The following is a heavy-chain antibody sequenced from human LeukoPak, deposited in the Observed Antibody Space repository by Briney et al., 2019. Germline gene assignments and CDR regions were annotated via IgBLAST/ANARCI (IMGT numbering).Heavy chain of an antibody. CDR3: ARDLGCSSTSCHPGGLWFDP. J-gene: IGHJ5*02. V-gene: IGHV4-30-2*01. CDR2: IYHIGST. CDR1: GGSISSGGYS. D-gene: IGHD2-2*01. Sequence: SETLSLTCAVSGGSISSGGYSWSWIRQPPGKGLEWIGYIYHIGSTYYNPSLKSRVTISVDRSKNQFSLKLSSVTAADTAVYYCARDLGCSSTSCHPGGLWFDPWGQGTLVTVSS.